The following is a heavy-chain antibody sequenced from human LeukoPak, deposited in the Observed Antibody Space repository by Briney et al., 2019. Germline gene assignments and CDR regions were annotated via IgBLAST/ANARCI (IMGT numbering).Heavy chain of an antibody. V-gene: IGHV3-48*03. CDR1: GFTFSSYD. J-gene: IGHJ4*02. D-gene: IGHD3-3*01. CDR3: ARGLRNTILGGDYY. Sequence: GGSQRLSCAASGFTFSSYDMKWLRQAPGKGLEWVSHIGGSGSKIGYADSVKGRFTISRDNAKNSLYLQMNSLRAEDTAVYYCARGLRNTILGGDYYWGQGTLVTVSS. CDR2: IGGSGSKI.